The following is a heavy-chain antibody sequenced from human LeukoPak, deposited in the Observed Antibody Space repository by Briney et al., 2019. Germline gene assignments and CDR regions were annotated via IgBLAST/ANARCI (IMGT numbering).Heavy chain of an antibody. D-gene: IGHD1-1*01. Sequence: SQTLSLTCAISGDSVSSSAATWSWIRQSPSRGLEWPGRTYYRSKWNYDYAVSVKSRLTIRPDTSKNQFSLQLNSVTPEDSAVYYCARRTKGLDYWGQGTLVTVSS. V-gene: IGHV6-1*01. CDR2: TYYRSKWNY. CDR3: ARRTKGLDY. CDR1: GDSVSSSAAT. J-gene: IGHJ4*02.